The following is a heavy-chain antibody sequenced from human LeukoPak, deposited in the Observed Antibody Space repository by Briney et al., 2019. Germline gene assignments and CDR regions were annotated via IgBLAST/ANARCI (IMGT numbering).Heavy chain of an antibody. CDR3: ARVANGSGSPFKGAFDI. D-gene: IGHD3-10*01. CDR2: IYHSGST. Sequence: SETLSPTCAVSGGSINSGGYSWSWIRQPPGKGLEWIGYIYHSGSTYYNPSLKSRVTISVDRSKNQFSLKLSSVTAADTAVYYCARVANGSGSPFKGAFDIWGQGTMVTVSS. J-gene: IGHJ3*02. V-gene: IGHV4-30-2*01. CDR1: GGSINSGGYS.